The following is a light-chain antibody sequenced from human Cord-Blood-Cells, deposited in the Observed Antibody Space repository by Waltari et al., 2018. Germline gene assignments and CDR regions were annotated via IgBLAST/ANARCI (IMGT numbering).Light chain of an antibody. CDR3: QVWDSSSDHPV. V-gene: IGLV3-21*04. CDR1: NIGSKS. J-gene: IGLJ2*01. Sequence: SYVLTQPPSVSVAPGKTARITCGGNNIGSKSVHWYQQKPGQAPVLVIYYDSDRHSGIPERFSGSNSGNTATLTISRVEAGDEADYYCQVWDSSSDHPVFGGGTKLTVL. CDR2: YDS.